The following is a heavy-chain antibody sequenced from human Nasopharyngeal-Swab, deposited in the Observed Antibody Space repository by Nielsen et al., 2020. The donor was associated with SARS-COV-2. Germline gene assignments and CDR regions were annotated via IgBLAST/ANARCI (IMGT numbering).Heavy chain of an antibody. CDR1: GGSFSDYN. Sequence: SETLSLTCAVSGGSFSDYNWSWIRQPPGKGLEWIGNIYHSGRTNYNPSLKSRLAISIDTSKKQFSLKLSSVTAADTAVYYCARDGANRYYYYGMDVWGQGATVTVSS. J-gene: IGHJ6*02. CDR3: ARDGANRYYYYGMDV. CDR2: IYHSGRT. V-gene: IGHV4-34*01. D-gene: IGHD4/OR15-4a*01.